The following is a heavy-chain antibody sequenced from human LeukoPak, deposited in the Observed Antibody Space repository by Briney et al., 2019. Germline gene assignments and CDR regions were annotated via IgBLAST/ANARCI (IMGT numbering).Heavy chain of an antibody. J-gene: IGHJ4*02. CDR1: GSTFSSYA. D-gene: IGHD3-22*01. V-gene: IGHV3-30*04. CDR3: ARDGEGFGGYYYDSSGYLDY. CDR2: ISYDGSNK. Sequence: PGRSLRLSCAASGSTFSSYAMHWVRQAPGKGLEWVAVISYDGSNKYYADSVKGRFTISRDNSKNTLYLQMNSLRAEDTAVYYCARDGEGFGGYYYDSSGYLDYWGQGTLVTVSS.